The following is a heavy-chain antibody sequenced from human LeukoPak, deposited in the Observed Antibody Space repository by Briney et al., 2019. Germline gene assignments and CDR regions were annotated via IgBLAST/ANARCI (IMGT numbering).Heavy chain of an antibody. J-gene: IGHJ6*02. Sequence: AAVKVSFKGSGYTFTSYGISWVRPAPGQGLEWMGCISAYNGNTNYAQKLQGRVTMTTDTSTSTAYMELRSLRSDDTAVYYCARPSDSSGSPYYYYYGMDVWGQGTTVTVSS. V-gene: IGHV1-18*01. CDR2: ISAYNGNT. CDR1: GYTFTSYG. CDR3: ARPSDSSGSPYYYYYGMDV. D-gene: IGHD3-22*01.